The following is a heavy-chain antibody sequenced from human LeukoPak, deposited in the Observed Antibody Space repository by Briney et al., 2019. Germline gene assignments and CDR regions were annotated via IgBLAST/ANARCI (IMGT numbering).Heavy chain of an antibody. CDR3: AGDLIWSGHNWFDP. Sequence: SVKVSCKASGGTFSNYAISWVRQAPGQGLEWMGGIIPIFGTANYAQKFQGRVTITADESTSTAYMELSSLRSEDTAVYYCAGDLIWSGHNWFDPWGQGTLVTVSS. CDR2: IIPIFGTA. V-gene: IGHV1-69*13. D-gene: IGHD3-3*01. J-gene: IGHJ5*02. CDR1: GGTFSNYA.